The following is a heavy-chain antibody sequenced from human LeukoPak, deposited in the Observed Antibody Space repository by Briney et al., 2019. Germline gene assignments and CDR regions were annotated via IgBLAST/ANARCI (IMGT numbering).Heavy chain of an antibody. CDR2: IYYSGST. D-gene: IGHD3-16*02. CDR3: ARDPSYDYVWGSYRSFDY. Sequence: PSETLSLTCTVSGGSLSSSSYYWGWLRQPPGTGLEWIGSIYYSGSTYYNPSLKSRVTISVNTSKNQFSLKLSSVTAADTAVYYCARDPSYDYVWGSYRSFDYWGQGTLVTVSS. J-gene: IGHJ4*02. CDR1: GGSLSSSSYY. V-gene: IGHV4-39*07.